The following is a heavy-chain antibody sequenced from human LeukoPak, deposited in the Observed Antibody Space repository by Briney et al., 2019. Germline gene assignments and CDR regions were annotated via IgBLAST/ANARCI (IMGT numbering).Heavy chain of an antibody. CDR1: GGSISSYY. V-gene: IGHV4-59*01. Sequence: SETLSLTCTVSGGSISSYYWSWIRQPPGKGLEWIGYIYYSGTTSYNPSLKSRVTISIDTSKNQFSLKLSSVTAADTAVYYCARGPKYYDNNGYYNLDYWGPGTLVTVSS. CDR3: ARGPKYYDNNGYYNLDY. J-gene: IGHJ4*02. D-gene: IGHD3-22*01. CDR2: IYYSGTT.